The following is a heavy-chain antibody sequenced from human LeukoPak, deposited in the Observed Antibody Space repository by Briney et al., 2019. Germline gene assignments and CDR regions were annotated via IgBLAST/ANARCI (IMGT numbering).Heavy chain of an antibody. D-gene: IGHD2-2*01. CDR3: ATGGLRYCSTTSCQGY. CDR2: IYYSGST. Sequence: PSETLSLTCTVSGGSISNYYWSWIRQPPGKGLEWIGYIYYSGSTSYNPSLRSRVTMSVDTSKKFFSLHMTSVTAADTAVYYCATGGLRYCSTTSCQGYWGQGTLVTVAS. CDR1: GGSISNYY. V-gene: IGHV4-59*01. J-gene: IGHJ4*02.